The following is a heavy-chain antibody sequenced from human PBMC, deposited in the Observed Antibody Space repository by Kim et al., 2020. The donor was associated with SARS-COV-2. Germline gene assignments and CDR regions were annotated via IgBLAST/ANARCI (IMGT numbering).Heavy chain of an antibody. V-gene: IGHV4-34*01. Sequence: SETLSLTCAVYGGTFSGYYWSWIRQPPGKGLEWIGEINHSGSTNYNPSLKSRVTISVDTSKNQFSLKLSSVTAADTAVYYCARDIPYDILTGPNDDFDIWGQGTMVTVSS. D-gene: IGHD3-9*01. J-gene: IGHJ3*02. CDR2: INHSGST. CDR3: ARDIPYDILTGPNDDFDI. CDR1: GGTFSGYY.